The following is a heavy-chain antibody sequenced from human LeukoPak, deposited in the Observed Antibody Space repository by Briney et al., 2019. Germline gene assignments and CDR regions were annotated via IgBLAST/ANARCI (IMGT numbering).Heavy chain of an antibody. J-gene: IGHJ4*02. D-gene: IGHD3-9*01. Sequence: WIRQPPGKGLEWVSGINWNGGSTGYADSVKGRFTISRDNAKNSLYLQMNSLRAEDTAAYYCARVGGYFDWLLDYWGQGTLVPVSS. CDR2: INWNGGST. V-gene: IGHV3-20*03. CDR3: ARVGGYFDWLLDY.